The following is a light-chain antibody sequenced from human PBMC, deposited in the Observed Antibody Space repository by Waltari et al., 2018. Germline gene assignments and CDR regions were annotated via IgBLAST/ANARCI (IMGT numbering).Light chain of an antibody. J-gene: IGKJ4*01. V-gene: IGKV1-6*02. CDR2: RAS. Sequence: IQMTQSPSSLSASIGDTVTITCRATPDIANNLNWYQQQSGKAPKLLIYRASSLQSGVPSRFSGSGSGTDFSLTISSLQPEDFATYYCQQGYDFPCTFGRGTKVEIK. CDR3: QQGYDFPCT. CDR1: PDIANN.